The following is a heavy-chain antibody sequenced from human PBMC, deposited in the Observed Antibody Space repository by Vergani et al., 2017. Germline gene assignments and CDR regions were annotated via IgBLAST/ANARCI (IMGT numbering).Heavy chain of an antibody. J-gene: IGHJ2*01. Sequence: QVQLVQSGAEVKKPGASVKVSCKASGYTFTSYDIHWVRQATGQGLEWMGWMNPNSGNTGYAQKFQGRVTMTRNTSISTAYMELISLRSEDTAVYYCAREIRDGYNLRAYWYFDLWGRGTLVTVSS. D-gene: IGHD5-24*01. CDR2: MNPNSGNT. CDR1: GYTFTSYD. CDR3: AREIRDGYNLRAYWYFDL. V-gene: IGHV1-8*01.